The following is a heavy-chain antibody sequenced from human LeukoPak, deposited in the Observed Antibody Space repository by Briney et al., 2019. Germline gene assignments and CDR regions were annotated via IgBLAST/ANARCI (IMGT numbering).Heavy chain of an antibody. CDR2: ISSSGSTI. Sequence: LSLTCTVSGGSISSYYWSWIRQPPGKGLEWVSYISSSGSTIYYADSVKGRFTISRDNAKNSLYLQMNSLRAEDTALYYCVRDRCSSTSCHDSPNWFDPWGQGTLVTVSS. CDR1: GGSISSYY. V-gene: IGHV3-11*01. D-gene: IGHD2-2*01. J-gene: IGHJ5*02. CDR3: VRDRCSSTSCHDSPNWFDP.